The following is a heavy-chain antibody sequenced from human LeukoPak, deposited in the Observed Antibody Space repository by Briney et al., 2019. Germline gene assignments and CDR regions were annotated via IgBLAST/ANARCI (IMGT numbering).Heavy chain of an antibody. Sequence: ASVTVSCKTSGFRLTDYYFHWVRQAPGQGLEWMGWIRGDTGDTDSPQKFQGRVTMTRDTSVSTAYMELSRLTFDDTAMYFCARVRGNSCDYWGQGTLVTVSS. V-gene: IGHV1-2*02. CDR3: ARVRGNSCDY. CDR1: GFRLTDYY. J-gene: IGHJ4*02. CDR2: IRGDTGDT. D-gene: IGHD6-13*01.